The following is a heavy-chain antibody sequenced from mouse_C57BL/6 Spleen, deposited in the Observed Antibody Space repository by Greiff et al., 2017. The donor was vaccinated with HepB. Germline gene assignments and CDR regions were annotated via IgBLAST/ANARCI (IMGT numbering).Heavy chain of an antibody. CDR3: AREGSTLWYFDV. V-gene: IGHV1-52*01. CDR1: GYTFTSYW. Sequence: QVQLQQPGAELVRPGSSVKLSCKASGYTFTSYWMHWVKQRPIQGLEWIGNIDPSDSETHYNQKFKDKATLTVDKSSSTAYMQLSSLTSEDSAVYYCAREGSTLWYFDVWGTGTTVTVSS. CDR2: IDPSDSET. D-gene: IGHD1-1*01. J-gene: IGHJ1*03.